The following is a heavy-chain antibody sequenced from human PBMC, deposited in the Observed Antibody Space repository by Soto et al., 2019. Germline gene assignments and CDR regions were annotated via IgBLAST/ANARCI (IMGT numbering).Heavy chain of an antibody. CDR1: GFTFSSYA. CDR2: ISGSGGST. Sequence: EVQLLESGGGLVQPGGSLRLSCAASGFTFSSYAMSWVRQAPGKGLEWVSAISGSGGSTYYADYVKGRFTISRDNSKNTLYLQMNSLRAEDTAVYYCAKDSQWERLRRYFDSWGQGTMVTVSS. CDR3: AKDSQWERLRRYFDS. J-gene: IGHJ3*02. D-gene: IGHD1-26*01. V-gene: IGHV3-23*01.